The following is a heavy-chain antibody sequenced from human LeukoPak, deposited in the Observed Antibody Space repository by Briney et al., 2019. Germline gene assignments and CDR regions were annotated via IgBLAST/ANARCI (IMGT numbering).Heavy chain of an antibody. CDR2: INPSGGST. D-gene: IGHD3-22*01. Sequence: SVKLSCKASGYTFTSYYMHWVRQAPGQGLEWMGIINPSGGSTTYAQKFQGRVTMTRDMSTSTVYMELGSLRSEDTAVYYCARDSSEGCYDSSGYSVCPPPELEGSLFDYWGQGTLVTVSS. CDR1: GYTFTSYY. J-gene: IGHJ4*02. V-gene: IGHV1-46*01. CDR3: ARDSSEGCYDSSGYSVCPPPELEGSLFDY.